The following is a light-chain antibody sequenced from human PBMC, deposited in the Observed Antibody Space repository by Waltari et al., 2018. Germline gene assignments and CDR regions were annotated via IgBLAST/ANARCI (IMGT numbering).Light chain of an antibody. CDR1: ASPTKY. V-gene: IGLV3-10*01. J-gene: IGLJ1*01. Sequence: SDELTQPPSVSVSPGQTARTTCSGDASPTKYSHWYQQKSGQAPVVVIYEDNKRPSEIPERFAGSSSGTMATLTISGAQVEDEADYYCYSTDSSGLGVFGTGTKVTVL. CDR2: EDN. CDR3: YSTDSSGLGV.